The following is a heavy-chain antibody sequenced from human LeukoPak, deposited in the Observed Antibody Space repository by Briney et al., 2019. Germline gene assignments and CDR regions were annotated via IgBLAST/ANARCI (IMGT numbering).Heavy chain of an antibody. CDR1: GFIFKNYA. Sequence: GGSLRLSCAASGFIFKNYAMSWVRQAPGNGLEWVAAISADGAVTVYADSVQGRFTISRDNSRSMFYLQMKSLRADETALYYCAKGPAMVRGTFDPWGQGTLVTVSS. V-gene: IGHV3-23*01. D-gene: IGHD3-10*01. CDR3: AKGPAMVRGTFDP. CDR2: ISADGAVT. J-gene: IGHJ5*02.